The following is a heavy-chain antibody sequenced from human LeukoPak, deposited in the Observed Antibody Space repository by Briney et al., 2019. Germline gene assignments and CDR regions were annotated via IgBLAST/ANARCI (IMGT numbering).Heavy chain of an antibody. CDR3: ASMPYRGPEWLSNWFDP. Sequence: GESLKICCKGGGYSFTSYWSGWGRPMPREGLEWMVIIYPGDSDTRHSPSFQGQVTISDDKSISTAYLQWSSLKASDTGMYYCASMPYRGPEWLSNWFDPWGQGTLVTVSS. CDR2: IYPGDSDT. D-gene: IGHD3-3*01. J-gene: IGHJ5*02. V-gene: IGHV5-51*01. CDR1: GYSFTSYW.